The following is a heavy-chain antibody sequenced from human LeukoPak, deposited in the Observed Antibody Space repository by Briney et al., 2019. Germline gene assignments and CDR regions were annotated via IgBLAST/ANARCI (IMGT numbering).Heavy chain of an antibody. CDR1: GFIFNNYG. D-gene: IGHD3-10*01. CDR2: IKPDGGHQ. CDR3: ARVSYYGSGSLDY. J-gene: IGHJ4*02. Sequence: GGSLRLSCAASGFIFNNYGLIWVRQAPGKGLEWVANIKPDGGHQNYVDSVKGRFTISRDNAKNSLYLQMNSLRAEDTAVYYCARVSYYGSGSLDYWGQGTLVTVSS. V-gene: IGHV3-7*04.